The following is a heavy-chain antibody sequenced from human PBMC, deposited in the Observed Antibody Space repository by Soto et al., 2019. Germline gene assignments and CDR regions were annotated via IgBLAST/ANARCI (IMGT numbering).Heavy chain of an antibody. D-gene: IGHD3-10*01. CDR2: ISYDGSNK. CDR3: ARQGRAVSSYYFDY. CDR1: GFTFNSYG. Sequence: GGSLRLSCAASGFTFNSYGMHWVRQAPGKGLEWVAVISYDGSNKYYADSVKGRFTISRDNSKNTLYLQMGSLRAEDMAVYYCARQGRAVSSYYFDYWGQGTLVTVSS. V-gene: IGHV3-30*03. J-gene: IGHJ4*02.